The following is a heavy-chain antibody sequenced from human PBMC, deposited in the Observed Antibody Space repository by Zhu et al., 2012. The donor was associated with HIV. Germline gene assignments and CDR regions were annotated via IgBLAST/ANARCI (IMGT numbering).Heavy chain of an antibody. V-gene: IGHV4-4*07. Sequence: QVQLQESGPGLVKPSETLPLTCSVSGGSISGYYWSWIRQPAGRGLVWIGRIYPSGSTKYNPSLKXRVTMSVDTSKNQFSLNLTSVTAADTAVYYCARVYGRGDDEDYYFDYVGPGKSGHGLL. CDR3: ARVYGRGDDEDYYFDY. CDR2: IYPSGST. CDR1: GGSISGYY. D-gene: IGHD2-21*02. J-gene: IGHJ4*02.